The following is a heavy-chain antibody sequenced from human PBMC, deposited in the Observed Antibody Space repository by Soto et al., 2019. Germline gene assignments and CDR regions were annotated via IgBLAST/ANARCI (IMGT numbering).Heavy chain of an antibody. CDR3: ARVKCSGGSCDKPFDY. V-gene: IGHV4-61*01. J-gene: IGHJ4*02. CDR2: IYYSGST. D-gene: IGHD2-15*01. Sequence: SETLSLTCTVSGCSVSSCSYYWIWIRQPPGKGLEWIGYIYYSGSTSYNLSLKSRATISLDTSKNQFSLKLNSVTAADTAVYYCARVKCSGGSCDKPFDYWGQGTLVTVSS. CDR1: GCSVSSCSYY.